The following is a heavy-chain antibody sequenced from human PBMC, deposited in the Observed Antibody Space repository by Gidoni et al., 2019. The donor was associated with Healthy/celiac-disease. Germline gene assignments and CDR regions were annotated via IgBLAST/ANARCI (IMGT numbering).Heavy chain of an antibody. J-gene: IGHJ3*02. V-gene: IGHV3-33*01. CDR1: GFTFSSYA. D-gene: IGHD3-22*01. CDR3: ARGDYYDSSGYYRSDAFDI. CDR2: IWYDGSNK. Sequence: QVQLVESGGGVVQPGRSLRLSCAASGFTFSSYALHWVRQAPGKGLEWVAVIWYDGSNKYYADSVKGRFTISRDNSKNTLYLQMNSLRAEDTAVYYCARGDYYDSSGYYRSDAFDIWGQGTMVTVSS.